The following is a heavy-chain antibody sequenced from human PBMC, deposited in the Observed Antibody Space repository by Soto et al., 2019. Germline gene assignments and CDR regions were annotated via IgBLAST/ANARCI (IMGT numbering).Heavy chain of an antibody. CDR3: ARVGSSGWAPDY. J-gene: IGHJ4*02. D-gene: IGHD6-19*01. V-gene: IGHV4-59*11. CDR2: IFYSGST. Sequence: SETLSLTCTVSGGSINGHYCTWIRQPPGKGLEWIGYIFYSGSTNYNPSLKGRVTISVDTSKNQFSLKLSSVTAADTAVYYCARVGSSGWAPDYWGPGTLVTVSS. CDR1: GGSINGHY.